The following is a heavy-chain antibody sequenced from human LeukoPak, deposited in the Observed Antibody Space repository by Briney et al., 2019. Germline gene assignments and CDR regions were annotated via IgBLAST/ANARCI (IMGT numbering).Heavy chain of an antibody. CDR1: GGSISSGSYY. D-gene: IGHD3-10*01. J-gene: IGHJ2*01. Sequence: SETLSLTCTVSGGSISSGSYYWSWIRQPAGKGLEWIGRIYTSGSTNYNPSLKSRVTISVDTSKNQFSLKLSSVTAADTAVYYCARVQWFGEFLSPGNFDLWGRGTLVTVSS. CDR3: ARVQWFGEFLSPGNFDL. V-gene: IGHV4-61*02. CDR2: IYTSGST.